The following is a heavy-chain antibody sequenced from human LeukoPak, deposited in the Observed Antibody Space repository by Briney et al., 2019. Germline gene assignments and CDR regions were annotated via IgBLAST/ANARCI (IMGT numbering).Heavy chain of an antibody. J-gene: IGHJ4*02. Sequence: PGGSLRLSCAASGFTFSSYAMTWVRQAPGKGLEWVSVIYSGGSTNYADSVRGRFTISRDSSRNTLYLQMNSLRAEDTAVYYCATRPSGDYPYFDYWGQGTLVTVSS. CDR2: IYSGGST. CDR1: GFTFSSYA. CDR3: ATRPSGDYPYFDY. V-gene: IGHV3-66*01. D-gene: IGHD4-17*01.